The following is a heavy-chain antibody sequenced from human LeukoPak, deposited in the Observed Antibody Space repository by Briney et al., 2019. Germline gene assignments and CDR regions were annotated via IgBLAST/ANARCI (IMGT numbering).Heavy chain of an antibody. J-gene: IGHJ6*02. CDR3: ARGDIVVAVAATLGRRCMDV. Sequence: PSETLSLSCAVYGGSFSGYYWSWIRQPPGKGLEWIGEINHSGSTNYNPSLKSRVTISVDTPKNQFSLKLRSVTAADTAVYYCARGDIVVAVAATLGRRCMDVWGQGTTVSVSS. CDR1: GGSFSGYY. CDR2: INHSGST. V-gene: IGHV4-34*01. D-gene: IGHD2-15*01.